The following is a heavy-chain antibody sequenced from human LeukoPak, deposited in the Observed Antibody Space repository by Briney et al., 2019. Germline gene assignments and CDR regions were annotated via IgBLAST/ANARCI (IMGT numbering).Heavy chain of an antibody. D-gene: IGHD3-10*01. CDR1: GFTFSSSS. CDR3: ARDTSGSYSITYFDY. Sequence: GGSLRLSCAASGFTFSSSSMNWVRQAPGKGLEWVSYIDSTSAYKLYTGSVEGRLTISRDNAKNSLYLQMNSLRAEDTAVYYCARDTSGSYSITYFDYWGHGALVTVSA. J-gene: IGHJ4*01. V-gene: IGHV3-21*01. CDR2: IDSTSAYK.